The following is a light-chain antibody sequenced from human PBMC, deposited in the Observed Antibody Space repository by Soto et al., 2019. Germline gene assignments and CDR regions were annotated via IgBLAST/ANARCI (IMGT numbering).Light chain of an antibody. V-gene: IGLV3-27*01. J-gene: IGLJ2*01. Sequence: SYELTQPSSVSVSPGQTARITCSGDMLTKNYARWFQQKPGQAPLLLIYKDSERPSGIPERFSGSSSGTTDTLTISGAQVEDEADYYCYSTTDNSLVFGGGTQLTVL. CDR2: KDS. CDR3: YSTTDNSLV. CDR1: MLTKNY.